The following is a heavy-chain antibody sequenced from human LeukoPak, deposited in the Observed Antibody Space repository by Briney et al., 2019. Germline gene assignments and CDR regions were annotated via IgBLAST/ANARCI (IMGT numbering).Heavy chain of an antibody. V-gene: IGHV3-48*04. CDR2: ISSSSSTI. D-gene: IGHD3-22*01. CDR3: AKDQIDYYDSSVPGGY. J-gene: IGHJ4*02. CDR1: GFTFSSYS. Sequence: GGSLRLSCAASGFTFSSYSMNWVRQAPGKGLEWVSYISSSSSTIYYADSVKGRFTISRDNAKNSLYLQMNSLRAEDTAVYYCAKDQIDYYDSSVPGGYWGQGTLVTVSS.